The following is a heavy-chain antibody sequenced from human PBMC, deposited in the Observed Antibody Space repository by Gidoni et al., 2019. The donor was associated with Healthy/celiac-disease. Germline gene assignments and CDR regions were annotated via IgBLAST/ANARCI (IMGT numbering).Heavy chain of an antibody. Sequence: EVQLLESGGGLVQPGGSLRLSCAASGFPFSSYAMSWVRQAPGKGLEWVSAISGSGGSTYYADSVKGRFTISRDNSKNTLYLQMNSLRAEDTAVYYCHVWHDRAWIQLSFDYWGQGTLVTVSS. J-gene: IGHJ4*02. CDR3: HVWHDRAWIQLSFDY. CDR2: ISGSGGST. D-gene: IGHD5-18*01. V-gene: IGHV3-23*01. CDR1: GFPFSSYA.